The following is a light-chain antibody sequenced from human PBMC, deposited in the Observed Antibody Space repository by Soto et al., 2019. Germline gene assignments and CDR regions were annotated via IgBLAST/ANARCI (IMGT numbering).Light chain of an antibody. J-gene: IGKJ1*01. V-gene: IGKV3D-20*02. CDR3: HQRQSWLRT. Sequence: LTRSPGTLSFSQGARAPPSCRANQSVTNNYLAWDQQKPGQAPRLLIYGASSRAAGIPARFSASGTGTDFTLTISDVQPEDFAVYYCHQRQSWLRTFGQGTKVDIK. CDR1: QSVTNNY. CDR2: GAS.